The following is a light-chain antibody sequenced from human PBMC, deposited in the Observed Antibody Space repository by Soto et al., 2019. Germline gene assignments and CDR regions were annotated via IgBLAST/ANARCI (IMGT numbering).Light chain of an antibody. Sequence: EIVLTQSPGTLSLSPGERATLSCRASQSVSSSYLACYQQKPGQAPRLLIYGASSRATGIPDRFSGSGSGTDFTLTISRLEPEDFAVYYWQQYGSSPRLTFGGGTKVEIK. CDR1: QSVSSSY. CDR3: QQYGSSPRLT. CDR2: GAS. V-gene: IGKV3-20*01. J-gene: IGKJ4*01.